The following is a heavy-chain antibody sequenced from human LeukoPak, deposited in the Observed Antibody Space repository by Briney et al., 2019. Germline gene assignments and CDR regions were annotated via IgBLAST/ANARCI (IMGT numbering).Heavy chain of an antibody. V-gene: IGHV3-33*06. Sequence: GRSLRLSCAASGFAFSSYGMHWVRQAPGKGLEWVAVIWYDGSNKYYADSVKGRFTISRDNSKNTLYLQMNSLRAEDTAVYYCAKDRLVGATPLDYWGQGTLVTVSS. CDR2: IWYDGSNK. J-gene: IGHJ4*02. CDR1: GFAFSSYG. D-gene: IGHD1-26*01. CDR3: AKDRLVGATPLDY.